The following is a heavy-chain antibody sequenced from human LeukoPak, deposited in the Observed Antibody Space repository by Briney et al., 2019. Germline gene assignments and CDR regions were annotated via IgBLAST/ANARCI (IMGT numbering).Heavy chain of an antibody. CDR2: ISYHGRDT. D-gene: IGHD2-15*01. CDR1: GVTFSSFA. J-gene: IGHJ4*02. Sequence: GGSLRLSCAASGVTFSSFAMHWVRQAPGKGLEWVAVISYHGRDTYYADSVEGRFTISRDNSKNTLYLQLNSLGAEDTAVYYCAAQPCSVGRCYLDYWGQGTLVTVSS. V-gene: IGHV3-30*04. CDR3: AAQPCSVGRCYLDY.